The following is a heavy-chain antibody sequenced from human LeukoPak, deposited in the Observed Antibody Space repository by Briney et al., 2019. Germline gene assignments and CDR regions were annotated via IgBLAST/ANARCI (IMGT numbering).Heavy chain of an antibody. CDR3: ARAYQRLGELSLPNY. V-gene: IGHV7-4-1*02. J-gene: IGHJ4*02. CDR2: IHPSTGNP. CDR1: GYTFTN. Sequence: EASVKVSCKASGYTFTNLNWVRQAPGQGLEWMGWIHPSTGNPTYAQGFTGRFVFSLDTSVSTTYLQISSLKAEDTAVYYCARAYQRLGELSLPNYWGQGTLVTVSS. D-gene: IGHD3-16*02.